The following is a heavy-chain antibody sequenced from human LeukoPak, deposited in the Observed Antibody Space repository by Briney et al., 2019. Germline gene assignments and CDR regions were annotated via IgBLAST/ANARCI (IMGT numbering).Heavy chain of an antibody. Sequence: SETLSLTCAVSGGSISSGGYSWSWIRQPPGGGLEWIGYIYHSGSTYYNPSLKSRVTISVDRSKNQFSLKLSSVTAADTAVYYCARVVGVRGYDYGMDVWGQGTTVTVSS. J-gene: IGHJ6*02. CDR2: IYHSGST. CDR1: GGSISSGGYS. CDR3: ARVVGVRGYDYGMDV. D-gene: IGHD3-10*01. V-gene: IGHV4-30-2*01.